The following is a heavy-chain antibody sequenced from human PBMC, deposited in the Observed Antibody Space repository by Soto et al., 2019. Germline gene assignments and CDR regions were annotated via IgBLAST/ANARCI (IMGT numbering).Heavy chain of an antibody. V-gene: IGHV1-69*13. D-gene: IGHD6-13*01. Sequence: GPSVTVPCQASAGTFSNYVMMWVRQAPGREREWVGGIIPILGTANYAQKFQGRVTITADESTSTAYMELSSLRSEDMAVYYCARDEGSSGYYYYGMDVWGQGTTVTVSS. CDR2: IIPILGTA. CDR3: ARDEGSSGYYYYGMDV. J-gene: IGHJ6*02. CDR1: AGTFSNYV.